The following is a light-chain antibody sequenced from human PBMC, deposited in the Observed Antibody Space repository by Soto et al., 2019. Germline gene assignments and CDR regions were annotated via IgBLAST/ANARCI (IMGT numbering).Light chain of an antibody. V-gene: IGKV3-15*01. CDR2: DAS. CDR3: QQYMTWPT. CDR1: QSISTK. J-gene: IGKJ1*01. Sequence: VLTQSPATLSVSPGERATLSCRASQSISTKLAWYQKKPGQSPRLLIYDASNRATGIPARISGSGSGTDITITNSILQPETVAVDRCQQYMTWPTFGQGTRVDIK.